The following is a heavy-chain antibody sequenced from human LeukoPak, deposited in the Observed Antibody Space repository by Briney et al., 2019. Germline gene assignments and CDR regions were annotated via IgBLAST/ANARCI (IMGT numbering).Heavy chain of an antibody. J-gene: IGHJ6*03. CDR1: GYTFTSYG. CDR2: ISAYNGNT. V-gene: IGHV1-18*01. CDR3: ARVDYSARYCSSTSCHLGLYYYYYYMDV. D-gene: IGHD2-2*01. Sequence: ASVKVSCKASGYTFTSYGISWVRQAPGQGLEWMEWISAYNGNTNYAQKLQGRVTMTTDTSTSTAYMELRSLRSDDTAVYYCARVDYSARYCSSTSCHLGLYYYYYYMDVWGKGTTVTVSS.